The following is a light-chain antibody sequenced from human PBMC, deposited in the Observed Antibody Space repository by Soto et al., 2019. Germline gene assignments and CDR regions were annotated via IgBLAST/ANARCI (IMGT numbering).Light chain of an antibody. CDR2: GAS. Sequence: EIVLTQSPGTLSLSPGERATLSCRASQSVSSTYLAWYQQKPGQAHRLLIYGASSRATGIPDRFSGSGSGTDFTLTISRLEPDDFALYYCQQYASSPWTFGQGTKVETK. J-gene: IGKJ1*01. V-gene: IGKV3-20*01. CDR1: QSVSSTY. CDR3: QQYASSPWT.